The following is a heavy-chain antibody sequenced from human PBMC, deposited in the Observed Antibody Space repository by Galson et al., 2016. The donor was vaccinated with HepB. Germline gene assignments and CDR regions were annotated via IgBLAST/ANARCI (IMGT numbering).Heavy chain of an antibody. CDR3: TRVIRSSDWRYYYYYGMDV. J-gene: IGHJ6*02. CDR2: ISSDGNEK. CDR1: GFTFSTYT. Sequence: SLRLSCAASGFTFSTYTIHWVRQAPGKGLEWVALISSDGNEKSYAGSVKGRFTISRDNSKNTLSLQMNSLRAEETAVYYCTRVIRSSDWRYYYYYGMDVWGQGTTVTVSS. V-gene: IGHV3-30*04. D-gene: IGHD3-9*01.